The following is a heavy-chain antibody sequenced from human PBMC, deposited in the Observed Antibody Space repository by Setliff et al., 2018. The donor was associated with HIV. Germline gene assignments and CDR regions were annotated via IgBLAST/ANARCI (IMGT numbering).Heavy chain of an antibody. CDR3: ARGAVGGAFDI. V-gene: IGHV3-66*02. CDR1: GFIVSSNY. J-gene: IGHJ3*02. CDR2: FYSGGGT. Sequence: GSLRLSCAVSGFIVSSNYMSWVRQAPGKGLEWVSLFYSGGGTYYADSVKSRFTISRDNSKNTLYLQMSSLRPEDTAVYYCARGAVGGAFDIWGQGTMVTVSS. D-gene: IGHD3-16*01.